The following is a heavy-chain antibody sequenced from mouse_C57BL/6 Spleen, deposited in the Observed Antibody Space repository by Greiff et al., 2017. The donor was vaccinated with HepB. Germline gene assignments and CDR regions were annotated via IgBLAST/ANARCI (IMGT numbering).Heavy chain of an antibody. CDR3: ARGGSSYFDC. CDR2: INPSTGAT. D-gene: IGHD1-1*01. Sequence: VQLPQSGPELVKPGASVKISCKASGYSFTGYYMNWVKQSPEKSLEWIGEINPSTGATTYKQKFKAKATFAVDTSSSTVYMQLKGLTSVDSAVYCCARGGSSYFDCWGQGTTLTVSS. CDR1: GYSFTGYY. V-gene: IGHV1-42*01. J-gene: IGHJ2*01.